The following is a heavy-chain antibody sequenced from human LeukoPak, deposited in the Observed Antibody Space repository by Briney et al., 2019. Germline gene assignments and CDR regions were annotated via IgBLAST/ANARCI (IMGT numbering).Heavy chain of an antibody. V-gene: IGHV3-20*04. Sequence: GGSLRLSCAASGFTFDDYGMSWVRQAPGKGLEWVSGINWNGGSTGYADSVKGRFTISRDNANNALYLQMNSLRAEDTAVYYCARDPYSGAYGKDYYYYMDLWGQRTTVTISS. CDR3: ARDPYSGAYGKDYYYYMDL. D-gene: IGHD1-26*01. CDR2: INWNGGST. CDR1: GFTFDDYG. J-gene: IGHJ6*03.